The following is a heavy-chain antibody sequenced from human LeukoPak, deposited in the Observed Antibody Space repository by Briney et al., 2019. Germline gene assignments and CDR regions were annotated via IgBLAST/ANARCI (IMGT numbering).Heavy chain of an antibody. CDR1: GYTFTSYG. V-gene: IGHV1-69*13. CDR3: ARDRRALEWEQIPGRFDP. D-gene: IGHD1-26*01. CDR2: IIPIFGTA. Sequence: GASVKVSCKASGYTFTSYGISWVRQAPGQGLEWMGGIIPIFGTANYAQKFQGRVTITADESTSTAYMELSSLRSEDTAVYYCARDRRALEWEQIPGRFDPWGQGTLVTVSS. J-gene: IGHJ5*02.